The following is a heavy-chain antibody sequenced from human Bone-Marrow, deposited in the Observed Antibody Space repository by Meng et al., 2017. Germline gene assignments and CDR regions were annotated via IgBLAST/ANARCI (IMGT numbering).Heavy chain of an antibody. Sequence: QVQLMQSGAEVKKPGASVKVSCTASGYTFPSYGISWVRQAPGQGLEWMGWISAYNGNTHYAQKLQGRVTMTTDTSTTTAYMELRSLRSDDTAVYYCARDSVHGGDNPFDIWGQGTRVTVSS. V-gene: IGHV1-18*01. J-gene: IGHJ3*02. CDR2: ISAYNGNT. CDR1: GYTFPSYG. CDR3: ARDSVHGGDNPFDI. D-gene: IGHD2-21*02.